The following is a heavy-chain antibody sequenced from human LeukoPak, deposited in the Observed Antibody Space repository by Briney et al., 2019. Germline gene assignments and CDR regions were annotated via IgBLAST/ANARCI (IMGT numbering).Heavy chain of an antibody. Sequence: ASVKVPCKASGYSFTDHYLHWLRQAPGQGLEWMGWIHPNSGDTNYAQNLQGRVSLTRDTSISTAYMELIRLRSDDTAVYYCARDHNWGPDYWGQGTLVSVSS. D-gene: IGHD7-27*01. CDR1: GYSFTDHY. CDR3: ARDHNWGPDY. CDR2: IHPNSGDT. V-gene: IGHV1-2*02. J-gene: IGHJ4*02.